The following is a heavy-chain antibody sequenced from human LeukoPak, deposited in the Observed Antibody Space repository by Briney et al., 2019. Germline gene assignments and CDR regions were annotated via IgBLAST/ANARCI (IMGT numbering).Heavy chain of an antibody. CDR2: ISYDGSNK. Sequence: GGSLRLSCAASGFTFSSYAMHWVRQAPGKGLEWVAVISYDGSNKYYADSEKGRFTISRDNSKNTPYLQMNSLRAEDTAVYYCASPPTMVRGVTRDYWGQGTLVTVSS. CDR3: ASPPTMVRGVTRDY. CDR1: GFTFSSYA. V-gene: IGHV3-30*04. J-gene: IGHJ4*02. D-gene: IGHD3-10*01.